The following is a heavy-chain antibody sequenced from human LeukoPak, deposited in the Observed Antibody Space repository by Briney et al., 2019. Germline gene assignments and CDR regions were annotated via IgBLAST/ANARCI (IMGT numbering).Heavy chain of an antibody. Sequence: PGGSLRLSCAASGFTFSSYAMSWVRQAPGKGLEWVSAISGSGGSTYYADSVKGRFTTSRDNSKNTLYLQMNSLRAEDTAVYYCAKDRLDTAMGSGMDVWGQGTTVTVSS. D-gene: IGHD5-18*01. CDR1: GFTFSSYA. CDR2: ISGSGGST. V-gene: IGHV3-23*01. CDR3: AKDRLDTAMGSGMDV. J-gene: IGHJ6*02.